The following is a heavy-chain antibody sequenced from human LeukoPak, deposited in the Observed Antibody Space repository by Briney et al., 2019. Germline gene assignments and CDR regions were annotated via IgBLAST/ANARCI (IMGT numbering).Heavy chain of an antibody. J-gene: IGHJ4*02. V-gene: IGHV4-34*01. D-gene: IGHD4-11*01. CDR3: ATSDYGNYEGQYYFDD. CDR2: INHSGST. CDR1: GGSFSDYY. Sequence: SETLSLTCAVYGGSFSDYYWTWIRQPPGKGLEGVGEINHSGSTNRHPTLHSRVTISADTSKNQLSLKLSSVAAADTAVYYCATSDYGNYEGQYYFDDWGQGTLVTVSS.